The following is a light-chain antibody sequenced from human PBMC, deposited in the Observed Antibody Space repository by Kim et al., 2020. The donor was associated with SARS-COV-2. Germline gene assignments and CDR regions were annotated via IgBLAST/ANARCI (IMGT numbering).Light chain of an antibody. CDR1: SLRIYY. CDR3: NSRDSNDYVV. CDR2: VKD. V-gene: IGLV3-19*01. Sequence: VPWGTTVRFTCQGGSLRIYYATGDNQKPGQAPKVVIYVKDTRPSGVPDRFSGSSSGNTAYLTITGTQAGDEADYYCNSRDSNDYVVFGGGTKVTVL. J-gene: IGLJ2*01.